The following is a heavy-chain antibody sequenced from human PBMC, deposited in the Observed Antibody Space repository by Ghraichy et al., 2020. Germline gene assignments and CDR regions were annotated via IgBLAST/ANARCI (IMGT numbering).Heavy chain of an antibody. CDR3: ARGDPTLDY. J-gene: IGHJ4*02. V-gene: IGHV1-8*01. CDR2: MNPNSGNT. Sequence: ASVKVSCKASGYTFTSYNLNWVRQATGQGLEWMGWMNPNSGNTGYAQRFLGRVSMTRDTSIGTAYLELSSLTSQDTAVYYCARGDPTLDYWGQGTLVTVSS. CDR1: GYTFTSYN.